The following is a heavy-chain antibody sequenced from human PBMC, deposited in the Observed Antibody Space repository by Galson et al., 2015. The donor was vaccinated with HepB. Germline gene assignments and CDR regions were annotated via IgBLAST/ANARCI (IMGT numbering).Heavy chain of an antibody. CDR3: ASGSIDSSGYYPLFDY. D-gene: IGHD3-22*01. J-gene: IGHJ4*02. CDR1: GFTFSSYA. Sequence: LRLSCAASGFTFSSYAMHWVRQAPGKGLEWVAVISYDGSNKYYADSVKGRFTISRDNSKNTLYLQMNSLRAEDTAVYYCASGSIDSSGYYPLFDYWGQGTLVTVSS. V-gene: IGHV3-30-3*01. CDR2: ISYDGSNK.